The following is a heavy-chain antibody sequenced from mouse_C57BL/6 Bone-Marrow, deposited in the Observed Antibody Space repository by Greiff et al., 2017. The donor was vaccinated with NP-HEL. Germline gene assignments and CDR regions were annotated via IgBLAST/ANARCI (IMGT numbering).Heavy chain of an antibody. CDR2: IWTGGGT. CDR1: GFSLTSYA. D-gene: IGHD2-4*01. Sequence: VQGVESGPGLVAPSQSLSITCTVSGFSLTSYAISWVRQPPGKGLEWLGVIWTGGGTNYNSALKSRLSISKDNSKSQVFLKMNSLQTDDTARYYCARSPFYYDYDVRAMDYWGQGTSVTVSS. J-gene: IGHJ4*01. V-gene: IGHV2-9-1*01. CDR3: ARSPFYYDYDVRAMDY.